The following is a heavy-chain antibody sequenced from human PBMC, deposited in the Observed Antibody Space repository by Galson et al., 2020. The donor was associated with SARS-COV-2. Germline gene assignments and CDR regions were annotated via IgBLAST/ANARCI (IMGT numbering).Heavy chain of an antibody. J-gene: IGHJ4*02. CDR1: GFIFKDFW. Sequence: GESLKISCEVSGFIFKDFWMSWFRQAPGKSLEWVANIRGDGSETNYVESVTGRFSISRDNAMNSLYLQMDSLRVEDTAVYYCTREGWQGAYWGQGSRVTVSS. CDR3: TREGWQGAY. V-gene: IGHV3-7*01. CDR2: IRGDGSET.